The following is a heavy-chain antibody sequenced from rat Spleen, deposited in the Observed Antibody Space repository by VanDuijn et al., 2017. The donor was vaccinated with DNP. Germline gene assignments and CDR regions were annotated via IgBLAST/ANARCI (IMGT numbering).Heavy chain of an antibody. D-gene: IGHD1-6*01. J-gene: IGHJ4*01. Sequence: EVQVLESGGGLVQPGNSLKLSCATSGFTFSTAWMYWYRQFPEKRLEWVARIKAKSNNYATDYTESVKGRFTISRDDSKSGIYLQMNNLKEEDTAIYYCALDVYYGVMDAWGQGASVTVSS. CDR1: GFTFSTAW. CDR2: IKAKSNNYAT. V-gene: IGHV6-6*01. CDR3: ALDVYYGVMDA.